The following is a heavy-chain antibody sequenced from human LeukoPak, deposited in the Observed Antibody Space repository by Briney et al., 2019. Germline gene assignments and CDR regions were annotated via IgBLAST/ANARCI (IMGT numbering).Heavy chain of an antibody. Sequence: SETLSLTCAVYGGSFSGYYWSWIRQPPGKGLEWIGEINHSGSTNCNPSLKSRVTISVDTSKNQFSLKLSSVTAADTAVYYCARTTAAARQYYFDYWGQGTLVTVSS. CDR2: INHSGST. V-gene: IGHV4-34*01. CDR3: ARTTAAARQYYFDY. J-gene: IGHJ4*02. CDR1: GGSFSGYY. D-gene: IGHD6-13*01.